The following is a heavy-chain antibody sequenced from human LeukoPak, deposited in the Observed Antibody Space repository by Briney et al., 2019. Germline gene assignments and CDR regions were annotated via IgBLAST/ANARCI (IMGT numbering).Heavy chain of an antibody. CDR2: ISGSGAST. CDR1: GFTFSSYA. D-gene: IGHD1-14*01. Sequence: GASLRLSCAASGFTFSSYAMSWVRQAPGKGLEWVSVISGSGASTYYADSVKGRFTISRDNSKNTLYLQMNSLRAEDTAVYYCAKGTRPPGSTSYGMDVWGQGTTVTVSS. CDR3: AKGTRPPGSTSYGMDV. J-gene: IGHJ6*02. V-gene: IGHV3-23*01.